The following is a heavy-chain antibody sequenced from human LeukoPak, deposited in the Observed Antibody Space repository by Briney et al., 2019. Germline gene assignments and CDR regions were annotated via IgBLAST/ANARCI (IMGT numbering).Heavy chain of an antibody. CDR3: ARGLFRGVRTDPSCQYYMDV. CDR2: IYTSGST. CDR1: RGSISNYY. J-gene: IGHJ6*03. D-gene: IGHD3-10*01. Sequence: SETLSLTCTVSRGSISNYYWNCIRQPAGKGLEWIGRIYTSGSTNYNPSLKSRVTMSVDTSKNQFFLKLTSVTAADTAAYYCARGLFRGVRTDPSCQYYMDVWGKGTTVTVSS. V-gene: IGHV4-4*07.